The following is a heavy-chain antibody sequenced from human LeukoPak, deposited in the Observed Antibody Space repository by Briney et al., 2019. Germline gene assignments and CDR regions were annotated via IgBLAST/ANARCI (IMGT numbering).Heavy chain of an antibody. J-gene: IGHJ5*02. V-gene: IGHV3-53*01. D-gene: IGHD3-10*01. CDR2: IYSGGST. Sequence: PGGSLRLSCAASGFTVSSNYMSWVRRAPGKGLEWVSVIYSGGSTYYADSVKGRFTISRDNSKNTLYLQMNSLRAEDTAVYYCARSHHSTYYYGSGSPNWFDPWGQGTLVTVSS. CDR1: GFTVSSNY. CDR3: ARSHHSTYYYGSGSPNWFDP.